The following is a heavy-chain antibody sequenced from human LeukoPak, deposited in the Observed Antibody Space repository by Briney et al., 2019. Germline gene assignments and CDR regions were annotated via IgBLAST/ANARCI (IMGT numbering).Heavy chain of an antibody. CDR2: IIPIFGTA. D-gene: IGHD6-6*01. Sequence: SVKVSCKASGGTFSSYAISWVRQAPGQGLEWMGGIIPIFGTANYAQKFQGRVTITTDESTSTAYVELSSLRSEDTAVYYCARDSLIDSSSSSSFWFDPWGQGTLVTVSS. J-gene: IGHJ5*02. CDR3: ARDSLIDSSSSSSFWFDP. CDR1: GGTFSSYA. V-gene: IGHV1-69*05.